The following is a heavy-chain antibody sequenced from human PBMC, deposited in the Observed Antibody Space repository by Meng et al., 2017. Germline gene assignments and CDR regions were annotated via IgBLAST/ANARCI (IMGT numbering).Heavy chain of an antibody. CDR2: ISAYNGNT. D-gene: IGHD6-19*01. Sequence: QGRVVLSGAEVKKPGAPVKVAYKASGYTFTSYGISWVRQAPGQGLEWMGWISAYNGNTNYAQKLQGRVTMTTDTSTSTAYMELRSLRSDDTAVYYCARAGIAVAGPDYWGQGTLVTVSS. CDR1: GYTFTSYG. CDR3: ARAGIAVAGPDY. J-gene: IGHJ4*02. V-gene: IGHV1-18*01.